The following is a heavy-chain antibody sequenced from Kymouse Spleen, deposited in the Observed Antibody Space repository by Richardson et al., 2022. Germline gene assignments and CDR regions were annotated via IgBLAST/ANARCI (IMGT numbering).Heavy chain of an antibody. D-gene: IGHD1-26*01. Sequence: QVQLQESGPGLVKPSETLSLTCTVSGGSVSSGSYYWSWIRQPPGKGLEWIGYIYYSGSTNYNPSLKSRVTISVDTSKNQFSLKLSSVTAADTAVYYCARESGSYYYGMDVWGQGTTVTVSS. CDR1: GGSVSSGSYY. CDR2: IYYSGST. J-gene: IGHJ6*02. V-gene: IGHV4-61*01. CDR3: ARESGSYYYGMDV.